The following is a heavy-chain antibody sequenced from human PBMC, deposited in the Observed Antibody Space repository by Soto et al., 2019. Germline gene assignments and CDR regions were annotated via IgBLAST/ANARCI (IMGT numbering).Heavy chain of an antibody. D-gene: IGHD3-16*01. CDR2: IFYDGTEK. CDR3: VRGWGSRINLSCLDI. J-gene: IGHJ3*02. V-gene: IGHV3-33*01. Sequence: QVQLVESGGGVFQPGTSLRLSCAASGFTFRQYGMHWVRQAPGKGLDWVAVIFYDGTEKYYADAVKGRFTISRDNPGNMVYLQMNSVRAEETAVYYCVRGWGSRINLSCLDIWGQGTTVVVSS. CDR1: GFTFRQYG.